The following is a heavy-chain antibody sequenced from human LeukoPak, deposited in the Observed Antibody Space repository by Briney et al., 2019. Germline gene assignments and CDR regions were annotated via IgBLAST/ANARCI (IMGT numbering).Heavy chain of an antibody. J-gene: IGHJ3*02. CDR3: ARAGLSGWPLSPTFDAFDI. CDR2: TYYRSKWYN. CDR1: GDSVSSNSAA. Sequence: SQTLSLTCAISGDSVSSNSAAWNWIRQSPSRGLEWLGRTYYRSKWYNDYAVSVKSRITINPDTSKSQFSLQLNSVTPEDTAVYYCARAGLSGWPLSPTFDAFDIWGQGTMVTVSS. V-gene: IGHV6-1*01. D-gene: IGHD6-19*01.